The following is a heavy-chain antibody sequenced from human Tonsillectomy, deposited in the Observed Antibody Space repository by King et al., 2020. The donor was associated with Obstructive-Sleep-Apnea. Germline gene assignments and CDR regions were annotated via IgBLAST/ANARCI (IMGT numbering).Heavy chain of an antibody. D-gene: IGHD3-10*01. CDR1: GGSMSSFY. J-gene: IGHJ6*02. V-gene: IGHV4-4*07. CDR2: IYTSGST. Sequence: QLQESGPGLVKPSETLSLTCSVSGGSMSSFYWSWIRQAAGKGLEWIVRIYTSGSTNYNPSPKGRVTLSVDTSNNQISLKLSSVTAADTAVYYCAREESAYYGAGPMDVWGQGTTVTVSS. CDR3: AREESAYYGAGPMDV.